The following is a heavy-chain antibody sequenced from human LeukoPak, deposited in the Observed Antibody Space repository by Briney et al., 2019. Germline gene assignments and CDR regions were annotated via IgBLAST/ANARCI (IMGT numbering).Heavy chain of an antibody. CDR2: IYYSGST. Sequence: ETLSLTCTVSGGSISSYHWSWIRQPPGKGLEWIGYIYYSGSTNYNPSLKSRVTISVDTSKNQFSLKLSSVTAADTAVYYCARRWGDSSSFSGWYFDLWGRGTLVTVSS. CDR1: GGSISSYH. CDR3: ARRWGDSSSFSGWYFDL. J-gene: IGHJ2*01. D-gene: IGHD6-13*01. V-gene: IGHV4-59*08.